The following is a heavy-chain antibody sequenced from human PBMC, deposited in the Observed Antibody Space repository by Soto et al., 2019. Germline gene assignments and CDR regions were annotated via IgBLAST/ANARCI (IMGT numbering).Heavy chain of an antibody. D-gene: IGHD4-17*01. J-gene: IGHJ4*02. Sequence: QVQLVELGGGVVQPGRSLRLSCVASGFTFSGYAMHWVRQAPGKGLEWVAVISYDGSNKYYSDSVKGRFTISRDNSKNTLYLQINSLRAEDTAMFYCARGRGDYAYFDYWGQGTLVTVSS. V-gene: IGHV3-30-3*01. CDR1: GFTFSGYA. CDR2: ISYDGSNK. CDR3: ARGRGDYAYFDY.